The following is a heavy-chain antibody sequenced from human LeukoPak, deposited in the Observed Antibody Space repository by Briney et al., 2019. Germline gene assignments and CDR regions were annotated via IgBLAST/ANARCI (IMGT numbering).Heavy chain of an antibody. CDR2: ISGSGSST. V-gene: IGHV3-23*01. CDR1: GFTFRNYA. Sequence: PGGSLSLSCAASGFTFRNYAMNWVRQAPGKGLEWVSRISGSGSSTNYADSVKGRFTISRDNSKNTLYLQMTSLRAEDTAIYYCAKDSNTPGYFDYWGQGIPVTVSS. CDR3: AKDSNTPGYFDY. D-gene: IGHD2/OR15-2a*01. J-gene: IGHJ4*02.